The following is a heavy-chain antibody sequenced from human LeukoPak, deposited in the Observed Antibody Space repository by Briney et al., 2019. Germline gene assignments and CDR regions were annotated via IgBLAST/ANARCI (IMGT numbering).Heavy chain of an antibody. CDR1: GGSISSSSYY. J-gene: IGHJ4*02. CDR3: ARVVDWLLAFDY. CDR2: IYYSGST. V-gene: IGHV4-39*07. D-gene: IGHD3-9*01. Sequence: SETLSLTCTVSGGSISSSSYYWGWIRQPPGKGLEWIGSIYYSGSTYYNPSLKSRVTISVDTSKNQFSLKLSSVTAADTAVYYCARVVDWLLAFDYWGQGTLVTVSS.